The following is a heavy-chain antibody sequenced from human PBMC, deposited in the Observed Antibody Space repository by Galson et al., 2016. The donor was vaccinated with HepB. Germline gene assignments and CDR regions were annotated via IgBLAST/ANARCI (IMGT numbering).Heavy chain of an antibody. J-gene: IGHJ4*02. CDR1: GFTVSSNY. CDR2: IYSGENT. D-gene: IGHD2-8*01. V-gene: IGHV3-53*01. CDR3: ARDGFPRHSSGCM. Sequence: SLRLSCAVSGFTVSSNYMTWVRQAPGKGLEWVSLIYSGENTYYADSVKGRFTISTDTSKNTLFLQMNNLRAEDTAVYHCARDGFPRHSSGCMWGRGTPVAVSS.